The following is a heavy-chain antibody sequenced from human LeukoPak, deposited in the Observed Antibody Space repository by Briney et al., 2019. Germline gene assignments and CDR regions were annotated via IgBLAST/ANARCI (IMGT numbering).Heavy chain of an antibody. CDR2: ISSSNSTI. Sequence: GGSLRPSCAASGFTFSSYSMNWVRQAPGKGLEWVSYISSSNSTIYYADSVKGRFTISRDNAKNSLYLQMNSLRVEDTAVYYCARDLGGYSGSISDYWGQGTLVTVSS. D-gene: IGHD5-12*01. CDR1: GFTFSSYS. J-gene: IGHJ4*02. CDR3: ARDLGGYSGSISDY. V-gene: IGHV3-48*01.